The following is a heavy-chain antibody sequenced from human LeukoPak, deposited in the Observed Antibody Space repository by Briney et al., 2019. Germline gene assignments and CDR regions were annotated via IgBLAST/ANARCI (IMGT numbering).Heavy chain of an antibody. J-gene: IGHJ6*03. Sequence: ASVKVSCKASGYTFTSYDINWVRQATGQGLEWMGWINPNSGGTKYAQKFQGRVTMTRDTSISTAYMELSRLRSDDTAVYYCARSSSYFYMDVWDKGTTVTVSS. V-gene: IGHV1-2*02. CDR3: ARSSSYFYMDV. CDR1: GYTFTSYD. CDR2: INPNSGGT.